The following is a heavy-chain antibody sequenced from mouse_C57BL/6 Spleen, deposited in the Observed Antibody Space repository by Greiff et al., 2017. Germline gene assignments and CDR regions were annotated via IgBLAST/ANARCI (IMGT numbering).Heavy chain of an antibody. D-gene: IGHD1-1*01. CDR3: SREILPFFDY. CDR1: GFTFSSYA. J-gene: IGHJ2*01. CDR2: ISDGGSYT. V-gene: IGHV5-4*01. Sequence: EVQLVESGGGLVQPGGSLKLSCAASGFTFSSYAMSWVRQTPEKRLEWVATISDGGSYTYYPDNVKGRFTISRDNAKNHLYLQMSHLKSEDTAMYYCSREILPFFDYWGQGTTLTVSS.